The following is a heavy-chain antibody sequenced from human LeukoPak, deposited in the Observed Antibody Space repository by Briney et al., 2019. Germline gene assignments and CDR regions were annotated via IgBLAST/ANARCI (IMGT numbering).Heavy chain of an antibody. CDR2: ISSSGSTI. D-gene: IGHD3-10*02. V-gene: IGHV3-48*03. CDR3: AELGITMIGGV. CDR1: GFAFNFYV. J-gene: IGHJ6*04. Sequence: GGSLRLSCSASGFAFNFYVMSWVRQAPGKGLEWVSYISSSGSTIYYADSVKGRFTISRDNAKNSLYLQMNSLRAEDTAVYYCAELGITMIGGVWGKGTTVTISS.